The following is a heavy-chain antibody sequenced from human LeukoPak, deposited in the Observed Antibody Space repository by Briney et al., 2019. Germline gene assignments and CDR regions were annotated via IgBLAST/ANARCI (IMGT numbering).Heavy chain of an antibody. V-gene: IGHV1-69*05. CDR2: IIPIFGTA. CDR3: ARGSITGTHDY. D-gene: IGHD1-20*01. CDR1: GGTFSCFA. Sequence: ASVKVSCKASGGTFSCFAISWERQAPGQGLEWTGGIIPIFGTANYAQKFQGRVTITTDESTSTAYMELSSLRSEDTAVYYCARGSITGTHDYWGQGTLVTVSS. J-gene: IGHJ4*02.